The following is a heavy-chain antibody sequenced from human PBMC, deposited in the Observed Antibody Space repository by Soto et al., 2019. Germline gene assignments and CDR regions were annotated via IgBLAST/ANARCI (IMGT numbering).Heavy chain of an antibody. J-gene: IGHJ6*02. D-gene: IGHD4-4*01. V-gene: IGHV3-30-3*01. CDR2: ISYDGSNK. CDR1: GFTFSNYA. CDR3: ARDLFFGNYEGTYGMDV. Sequence: LRLSCAASGFTFSNYAMHWVRQAPGKGLEWVAVISYDGSNKYYADSVKGRFTLSRDNSKNTLYLQMNSLRAEDTAVYYCARDLFFGNYEGTYGMDVWGQGTTVTVSS.